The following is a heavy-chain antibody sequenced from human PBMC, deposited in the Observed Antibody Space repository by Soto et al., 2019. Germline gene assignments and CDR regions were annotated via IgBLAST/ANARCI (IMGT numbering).Heavy chain of an antibody. V-gene: IGHV3-53*01. J-gene: IGHJ4*02. CDR2: IYSTGTT. D-gene: IGHD3-10*01. CDR3: AKDGRGSGSHYNSFGY. Sequence: EVQLVESGGGLIQPGGSLKLSCAASGFTVGNNYMSWVRQAPGKGLEWVSLIYSTGTTKYADSVKGRFTVSRENAKNTRNLKLNGLGAKDTAGYYCAKDGRGSGSHYNSFGYWGQGTLVTVSS. CDR1: GFTVGNNY.